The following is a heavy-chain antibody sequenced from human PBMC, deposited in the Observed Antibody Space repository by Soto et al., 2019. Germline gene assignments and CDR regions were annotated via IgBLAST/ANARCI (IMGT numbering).Heavy chain of an antibody. CDR3: ARDFGGILRFGES. J-gene: IGHJ5*02. V-gene: IGHV3-21*01. CDR1: GFTFSTYN. CDR2: IPSSTSYI. D-gene: IGHD3-10*01. Sequence: DVQPVESGGGLVKPGGSLRLSCAASGFTFSTYNMNWVRQAPGKGLEWVSSIPSSTSYIFYADSVKGRFTISRDNAKNSLYLQMNSLRAEDTAVYYCARDFGGILRFGESWGQGTLVTVSS.